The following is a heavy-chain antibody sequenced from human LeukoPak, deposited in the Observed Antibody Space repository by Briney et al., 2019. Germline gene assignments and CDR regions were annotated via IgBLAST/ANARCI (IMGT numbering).Heavy chain of an antibody. J-gene: IGHJ3*02. D-gene: IGHD3-10*01. V-gene: IGHV4-59*01. CDR2: IYYSGST. Sequence: PSETLSLTCTVSGGSISSYYWSWIRQPPGKGLEWIGYIYYSGSTNYNPSLKSRVTISVDTSKNQFSLKLSSVTAADTAVYYCARDPSRGGAFDTWGQGTMVTVSS. CDR3: ARDPSRGGAFDT. CDR1: GGSISSYY.